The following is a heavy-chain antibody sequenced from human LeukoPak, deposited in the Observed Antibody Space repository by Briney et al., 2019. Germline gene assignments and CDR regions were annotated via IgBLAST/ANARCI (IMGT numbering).Heavy chain of an antibody. CDR1: GGSISSGGYY. Sequence: PSQTQSLTCTVSGGSISSGGYYWSWIRQHPGTGLEWIGYIYYSGSTYYNPSLKSRVTISVDTSKNQFSLKLSSVTAADTAVYYCARDRHDYSNSPPYYYYYGMDVWGQGTTVTVSS. V-gene: IGHV4-31*03. J-gene: IGHJ6*02. D-gene: IGHD4-11*01. CDR3: ARDRHDYSNSPPYYYYYGMDV. CDR2: IYYSGST.